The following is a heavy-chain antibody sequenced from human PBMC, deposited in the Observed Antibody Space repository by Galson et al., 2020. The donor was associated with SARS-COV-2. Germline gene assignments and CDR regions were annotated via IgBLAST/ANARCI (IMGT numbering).Heavy chain of an antibody. CDR1: NGTISSDY. CDR3: ARYTTSSVAFDF. V-gene: IGHV4-59*08. CDR2: FHYGGST. Sequence: SETLSLTCSASNGTISSDYWSWIRQTPGKGLEWIGFFHYGGSTNYNPSLRSRVTISIDPSKNQFSLKRSYVTAADAAAYYCARYTTSSVAFDFWGQGTLVTVAS. J-gene: IGHJ4*02. D-gene: IGHD6-6*01.